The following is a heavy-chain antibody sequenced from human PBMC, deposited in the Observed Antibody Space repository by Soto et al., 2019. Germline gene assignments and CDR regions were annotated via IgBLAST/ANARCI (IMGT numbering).Heavy chain of an antibody. V-gene: IGHV1-18*01. Sequence: QVQLVQSGAEVKKPGASVKVSCKASGYTFTSYGISWVRQAPGQGLEWMGWISAYNSNTKYAQKLQGRVTTTTDTSRSTAYMEVRSLRSDDTAVYYCARDLGGSYYAPVDYWGQGTLVTVSS. J-gene: IGHJ4*02. CDR3: ARDLGGSYYAPVDY. CDR2: ISAYNSNT. CDR1: GYTFTSYG. D-gene: IGHD1-26*01.